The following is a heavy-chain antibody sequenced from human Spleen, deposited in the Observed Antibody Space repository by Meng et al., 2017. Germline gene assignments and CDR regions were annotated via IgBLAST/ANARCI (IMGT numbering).Heavy chain of an antibody. D-gene: IGHD2-15*01. CDR3: ARGRPYCSGGSCYPEPEYYYYGMDV. J-gene: IGHJ6*02. Sequence: ASVKVSCKASGYTFTSYDINWVRQATGQGPEGVGWRNPNSGNTGYAQKFQGGVTMTRNTSISTAYMELSSLRSEDTAVYYCARGRPYCSGGSCYPEPEYYYYGMDVWGQGTTVTVSS. V-gene: IGHV1-8*01. CDR1: GYTFTSYD. CDR2: RNPNSGNT.